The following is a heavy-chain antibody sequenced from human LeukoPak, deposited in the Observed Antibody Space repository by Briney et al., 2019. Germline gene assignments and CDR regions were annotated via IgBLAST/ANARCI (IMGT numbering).Heavy chain of an antibody. D-gene: IGHD1-26*01. CDR2: INPDSGST. J-gene: IGHJ4*02. CDR1: GYTFTDYY. V-gene: IGHV1-2*02. CDR3: ARGWGDPVGATLMYFDY. Sequence: GASVNVSCKASGYTFTDYYIHWLRQAPGQGLEWVGWINPDSGSTSYEQRFKGRVTMTRATSISTAYIELNRLTSDDTAVYYCARGWGDPVGATLMYFDYWGQGTLVTVSS.